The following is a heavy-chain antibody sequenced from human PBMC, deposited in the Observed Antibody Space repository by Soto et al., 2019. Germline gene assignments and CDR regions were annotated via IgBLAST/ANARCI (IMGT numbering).Heavy chain of an antibody. D-gene: IGHD3-16*02. CDR1: GYTLTELS. CDR2: FDPEDGET. Sequence: ASVKVSCKVSGYTLTELSMHWVRQAPGKGLEWMGGFDPEDGETIYAQKFQGRVTMTEDTSTDTAYMELSSLRSEDTAVYYCATGPLEITFGGVIVSKFDYWGQGTLVTVSS. V-gene: IGHV1-24*01. CDR3: ATGPLEITFGGVIVSKFDY. J-gene: IGHJ4*02.